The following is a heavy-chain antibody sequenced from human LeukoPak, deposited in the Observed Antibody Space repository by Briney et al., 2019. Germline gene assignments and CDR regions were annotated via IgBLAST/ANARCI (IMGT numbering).Heavy chain of an antibody. J-gene: IGHJ4*02. D-gene: IGHD4-23*01. V-gene: IGHV4-39*07. Sequence: PSETLSLTCTVSGGSISSSSYYWDWIRQPPGRGLEWIGSIYYSGSTYYNPSLKSRVTISVDTSKNQFSLKLSSVTAADTAVYYCARAGYSGNSDFDYWGQGTLVTVSS. CDR3: ARAGYSGNSDFDY. CDR2: IYYSGST. CDR1: GGSISSSSYY.